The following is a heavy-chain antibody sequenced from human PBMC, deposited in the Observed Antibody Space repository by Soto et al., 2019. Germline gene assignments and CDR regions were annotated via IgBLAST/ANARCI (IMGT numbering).Heavy chain of an antibody. J-gene: IGHJ5*02. D-gene: IGHD3-10*01. CDR1: GGTFSSYA. CDR2: IIPIFGTA. CDR3: AQGRFSALNRGVIIFDP. Sequence: SVKVSCKASGGTFSSYAISWVRQAPGQGLEWMGGIIPIFGTANYAQKFQGRVTITADESTSTAYMELSSLRSEDTAVYYCAQGRFSALNRGVIIFDPWGQGTLVTVSS. V-gene: IGHV1-69*13.